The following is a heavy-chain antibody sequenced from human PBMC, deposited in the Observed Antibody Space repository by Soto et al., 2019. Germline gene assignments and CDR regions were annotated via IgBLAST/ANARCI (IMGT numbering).Heavy chain of an antibody. J-gene: IGHJ6*02. D-gene: IGHD3-9*01. CDR2: INPSGGST. V-gene: IGHV1-46*01. CDR3: ARDQKKYCDILTGYYPRGIYYYYGMDV. CDR1: GYTLTSYY. Sequence: ASVKVSCKASGYTLTSYYMHWVRQAPGQGLEWMGIINPSGGSTSYAQKFQGRVTMTRDTSTSTVYMELSSLRAEDTAVYYCARDQKKYCDILTGYYPRGIYYYYGMDVWGQGTTVTVSS.